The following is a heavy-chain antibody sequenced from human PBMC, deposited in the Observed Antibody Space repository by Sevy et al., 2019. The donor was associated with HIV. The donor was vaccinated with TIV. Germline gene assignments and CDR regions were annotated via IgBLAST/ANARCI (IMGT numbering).Heavy chain of an antibody. V-gene: IGHV4-38-2*02. D-gene: IGHD1-1*01. CDR3: AREKTLGGNDY. J-gene: IGHJ4*02. CDR1: GYSISSGYF. Sequence: SETLSLTCAVSGYSISSGYFWGWIRQPPGKGLESIGTSSNTGNTFYKPSFKSRVTISVDTSKNQLYLKVNSVTAADTAVNYCAREKTLGGNDYWGQGTLVTVSS. CDR2: SSNTGNT.